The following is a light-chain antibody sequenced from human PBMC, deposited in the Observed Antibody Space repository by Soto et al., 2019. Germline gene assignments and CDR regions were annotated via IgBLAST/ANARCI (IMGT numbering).Light chain of an antibody. CDR2: DVT. CDR3: CSSAGSYTYV. Sequence: QSALTQPRSVSGSPGQSVTISCTGTNSDVGGYDYVSWYQQHPGKAPKVLIYDVTKRPSGVPDRFSGSKSGNTASLTISGLQAADEADYYCCSSAGSYTYVFGTGTKVTVL. CDR1: NSDVGGYDY. V-gene: IGLV2-11*01. J-gene: IGLJ1*01.